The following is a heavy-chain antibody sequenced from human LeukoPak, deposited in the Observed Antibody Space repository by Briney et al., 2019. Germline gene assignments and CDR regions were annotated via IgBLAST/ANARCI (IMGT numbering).Heavy chain of an antibody. Sequence: GGTLRLSCAASGNYWMHWVRQAPGKGLVWVSHINGDGSWTTYADSVKGRFTISKDNAKNTVYLQMNNLRAEDTAVYYCVSFYETYWGRGTLATVSS. J-gene: IGHJ4*02. D-gene: IGHD2-2*01. V-gene: IGHV3-74*01. CDR1: GNYW. CDR2: INGDGSWT. CDR3: VSFYETY.